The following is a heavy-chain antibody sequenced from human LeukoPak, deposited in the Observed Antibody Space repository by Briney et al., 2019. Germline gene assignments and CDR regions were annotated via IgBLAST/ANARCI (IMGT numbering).Heavy chain of an antibody. CDR2: IYTSGST. D-gene: IGHD3-16*02. CDR1: GGSISSGNYY. CDR3: AIMITFVGVIVRDH. V-gene: IGHV4-61*02. Sequence: SQTLSLTCTVSGGSISSGNYYWSWIRQPAGKGLEWIGRIYTSGSTNYNPSLKSRVTISVDTAKNQFSLKLSSVTAADTAVYYCAIMITFVGVIVRDHWGQGTLVTVSS. J-gene: IGHJ4*02.